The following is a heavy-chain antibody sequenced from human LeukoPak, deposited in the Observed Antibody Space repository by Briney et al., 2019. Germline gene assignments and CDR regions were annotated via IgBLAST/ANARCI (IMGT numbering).Heavy chain of an antibody. Sequence: GESLKISCKGSGYSFTSYWIGWVRQIPGKGLEWMGIIYPGDSDTRYSPSFQGQVTISADKSISTAYLQWSSLKASDTAMYYCARLGTVTDYYYYYGMDVWGQGTTVTVSS. V-gene: IGHV5-51*01. CDR2: IYPGDSDT. CDR3: ARLGTVTDYYYYYGMDV. D-gene: IGHD4-17*01. CDR1: GYSFTSYW. J-gene: IGHJ6*02.